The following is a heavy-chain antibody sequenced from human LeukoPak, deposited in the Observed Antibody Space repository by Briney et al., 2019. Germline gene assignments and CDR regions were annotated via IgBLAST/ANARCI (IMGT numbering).Heavy chain of an antibody. D-gene: IGHD3-10*01. Sequence: GGSLRLSCAASGFTFSDYYMIWIRQAPGKGLERVSYISSSGSTMYYADSVKGRFTISRDNSKSTLYLQMNSLRAGDTAVYYCTKDRYYYGSGAQVYGMDVWGQGTTVIVSS. CDR3: TKDRYYYGSGAQVYGMDV. V-gene: IGHV3-11*01. J-gene: IGHJ6*02. CDR2: ISSSGSTM. CDR1: GFTFSDYY.